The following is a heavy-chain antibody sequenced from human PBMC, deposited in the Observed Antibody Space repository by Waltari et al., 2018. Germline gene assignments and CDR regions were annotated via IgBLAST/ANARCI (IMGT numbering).Heavy chain of an antibody. Sequence: QVQLQESGPGLVKPSETLSLTCTVSGGSISSYYWSWIRQPAGKGLEWIGRIYTSGSTNYNPSLKSRVTMSVDTSKNQFSRKLSSVTAADTAVYYCARDLAVVPAQYYYGMDVWGQGTTVTVSS. CDR1: GGSISSYY. D-gene: IGHD2-2*01. CDR3: ARDLAVVPAQYYYGMDV. J-gene: IGHJ6*02. V-gene: IGHV4-4*07. CDR2: IYTSGST.